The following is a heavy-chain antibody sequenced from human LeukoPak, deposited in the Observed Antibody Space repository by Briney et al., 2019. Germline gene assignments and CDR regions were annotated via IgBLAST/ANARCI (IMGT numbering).Heavy chain of an antibody. D-gene: IGHD2-15*01. CDR2: INPNSGGT. CDR3: ARGYCSGGSCYSVENWFDP. Sequence: ASVKVSCKAAGYTFPGYYMFWVRQAPGQGLEWMGRINPNSGGTNYAQKFQGRVTMTRDTSISTAYMELSRLRSDDTAVYYCARGYCSGGSCYSVENWFDPWGQGTLLTVSS. CDR1: GYTFPGYY. J-gene: IGHJ5*02. V-gene: IGHV1-2*06.